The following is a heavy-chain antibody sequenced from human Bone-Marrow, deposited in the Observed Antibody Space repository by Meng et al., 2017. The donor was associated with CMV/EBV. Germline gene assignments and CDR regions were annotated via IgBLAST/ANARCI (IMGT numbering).Heavy chain of an antibody. J-gene: IGHJ4*02. V-gene: IGHV1-18*01. CDR2: ISGYNGDT. D-gene: IGHD4-17*01. Sequence: ASVKVSCKASGYTFTSYDINWMRQAPGQGLEWMGWISGYNGDTKSAQKVQDRVTMTTDTSTSTAYMELRSLNSDDTAVYYCARDTPTVTTRGGPEYWGQGTRVTGSS. CDR1: GYTFTSYD. CDR3: ARDTPTVTTRGGPEY.